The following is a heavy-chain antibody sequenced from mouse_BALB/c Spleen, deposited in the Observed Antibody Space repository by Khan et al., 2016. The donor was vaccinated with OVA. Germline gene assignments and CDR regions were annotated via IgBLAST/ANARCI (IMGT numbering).Heavy chain of an antibody. CDR1: GYSLTTDYA. CDR2: ISYSGTT. J-gene: IGHJ2*01. D-gene: IGHD2-10*02. CDR3: ARMYGGDLDY. V-gene: IGHV3-2*02. Sequence: QLKQSGPGLVKPSQSLSLTCTLTGYSLTTDYAWNWIRQFPGNKLEWMGYISYSGTTKYNPSPKRRISITRDTSKNQFFLQLKSVTTEDTASDYYARMYGGDLDYWGQGTTLTVSS.